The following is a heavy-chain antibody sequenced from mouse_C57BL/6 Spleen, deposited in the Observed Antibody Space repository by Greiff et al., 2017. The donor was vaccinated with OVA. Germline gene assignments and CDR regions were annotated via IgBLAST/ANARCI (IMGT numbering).Heavy chain of an antibody. J-gene: IGHJ3*01. CDR2: IDPSDSYT. CDR1: GYTFTSYW. Sequence: QVQLKQPGAELVRPGTSVKLSCKASGYTFTSYWMHWVKQRPGQGLEWIGVIDPSDSYTNYNQKFKGKATLTVDTSTSTAYMQLSRLTSEDSAVYYGARHGSSSYEAWFAYWGQGTLVTVSA. D-gene: IGHD1-1*01. V-gene: IGHV1-59*01. CDR3: ARHGSSSYEAWFAY.